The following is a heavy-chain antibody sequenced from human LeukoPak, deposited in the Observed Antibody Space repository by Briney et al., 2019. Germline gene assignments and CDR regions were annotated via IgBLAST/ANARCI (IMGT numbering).Heavy chain of an antibody. Sequence: PGGSLRLSCAASGFTVSSNYMSWVRQAPGKGLEWVSVIYSGGSTYYADSVKGRFTNSRDNSKNTLYLQMNSLRAEDTAVYYCARDTLLRFGELSQYYYYYGMDVWGQGTTVTVSS. CDR2: IYSGGST. CDR3: ARDTLLRFGELSQYYYYYGMDV. D-gene: IGHD3-10*01. J-gene: IGHJ6*02. CDR1: GFTVSSNY. V-gene: IGHV3-53*01.